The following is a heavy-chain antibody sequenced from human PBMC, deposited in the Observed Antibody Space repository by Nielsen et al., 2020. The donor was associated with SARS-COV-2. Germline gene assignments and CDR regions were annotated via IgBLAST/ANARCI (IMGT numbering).Heavy chain of an antibody. D-gene: IGHD3-3*01. Sequence: ASVKVSCKASGYTFTSYGVTWVRQAPGQGLEWMGRISSWNGNTRSAQKFQGRVSMTTDKSTNTVHMELSSLTSEDTAVYYCARASGSDFRRGYYFDNWGQGTLVTVSS. V-gene: IGHV1-18*01. J-gene: IGHJ4*02. CDR2: ISSWNGNT. CDR1: GYTFTSYG. CDR3: ARASGSDFRRGYYFDN.